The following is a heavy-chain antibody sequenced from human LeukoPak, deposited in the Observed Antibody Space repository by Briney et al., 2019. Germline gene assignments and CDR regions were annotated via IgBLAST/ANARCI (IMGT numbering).Heavy chain of an antibody. D-gene: IGHD1-26*01. J-gene: IGHJ2*01. CDR3: AKDRTVGASYWYFDL. Sequence: PGGSLRLSCAASGFTFSTFAMSWVRQAPGKGLEWVSTVSDRDDSTYYADSVKGRFTISRDSSKNTLFLQMNTLRAEDTAIYYCAKDRTVGASYWYFDLWGRGTLVTVSS. CDR1: GFTFSTFA. CDR2: VSDRDDST. V-gene: IGHV3-23*01.